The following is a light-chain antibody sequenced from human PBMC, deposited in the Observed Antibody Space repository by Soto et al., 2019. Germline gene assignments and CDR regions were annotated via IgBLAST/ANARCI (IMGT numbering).Light chain of an antibody. J-gene: IGKJ4*01. CDR1: QDIRKN. CDR2: GAS. V-gene: IGKV1-33*01. Sequence: DIQMTQSPSSLSASVGDRVTITCQASQDIRKNLNWYQQKPGKTPKLLIYGASNLETGVPSRFSGSGSGTDFTLTIISLQPEDISTYYCQQYDELITFGGGTKVEIK. CDR3: QQYDELIT.